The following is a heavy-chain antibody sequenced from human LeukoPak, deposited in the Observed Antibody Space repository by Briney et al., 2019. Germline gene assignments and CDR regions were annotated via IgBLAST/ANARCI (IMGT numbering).Heavy chain of an antibody. CDR1: GFTFSDYY. CDR2: ISSRSITI. J-gene: IGHJ4*02. Sequence: GGSLRLSCAASGFTFSDYYMSWIRQAPGKGLEWVSYISSRSITIHYADSVRGRFTISRDNAKRSVYLQMNSLGAEDTAIYYCGRLKAGFWGQGTLVTVSS. V-gene: IGHV3-11*01. CDR3: GRLKAGF.